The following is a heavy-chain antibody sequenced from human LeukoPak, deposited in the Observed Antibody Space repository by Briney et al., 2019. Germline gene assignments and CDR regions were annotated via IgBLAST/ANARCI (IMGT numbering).Heavy chain of an antibody. J-gene: IGHJ4*02. CDR2: ISGSGGST. Sequence: GGSLRLSCAASGFTFSSYAMSWVRQAPGKGLEWVSAISGSGGSTYYADSVKGRFTISTDNSKNTLYLQMNSLRAEDTAVYYCAKDPSSSVDTAMGTDYWGQGTLVTVSS. CDR1: GFTFSSYA. V-gene: IGHV3-23*01. D-gene: IGHD5-18*01. CDR3: AKDPSSSVDTAMGTDY.